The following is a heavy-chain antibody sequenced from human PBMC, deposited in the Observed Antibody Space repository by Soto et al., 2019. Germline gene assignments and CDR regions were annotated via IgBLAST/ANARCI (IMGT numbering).Heavy chain of an antibody. J-gene: IGHJ3*02. Sequence: PSETLSLTCTVSGGSISSSSYYWGWIRQPPGKGLEWIGSIYYSGSTYYNPSLKSRVTISVDTSKNQFSLKLSSVTAADTAVYYCAGHPLYYYDSSGYYPALGAFDIWGQGTMVTVSS. V-gene: IGHV4-39*01. D-gene: IGHD3-22*01. CDR2: IYYSGST. CDR3: AGHPLYYYDSSGYYPALGAFDI. CDR1: GGSISSSSYY.